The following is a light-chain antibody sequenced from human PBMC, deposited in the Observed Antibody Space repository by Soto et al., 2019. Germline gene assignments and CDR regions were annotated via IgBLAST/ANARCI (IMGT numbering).Light chain of an antibody. CDR1: PSVTNF. Sequence: EIGLKQSPVTLSLSTGERATLSCRASPSVTNFLTWYQQKPGQAPRLLMYASSRRATGIPDRFSGSGAGTDFTLPITSLEPADVAVNYCQQYVTSSPRTFGQGTKVDIK. V-gene: IGKV3-20*01. CDR3: QQYVTSSPRT. J-gene: IGKJ1*01. CDR2: ASS.